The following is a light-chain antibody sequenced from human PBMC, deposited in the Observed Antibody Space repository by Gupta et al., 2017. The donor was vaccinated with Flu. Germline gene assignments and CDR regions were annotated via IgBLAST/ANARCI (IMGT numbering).Light chain of an antibody. J-gene: IGKJ3*01. V-gene: IGKV1-33*01. CDR2: DSS. CDR3: QHENYLTFT. CDR1: HEINIY. Sequence: DIQMSESPSSLYASVGDRVTISCQASHEINIYLNWYQQKPGTSPNLLIHDSSKLRTGVPSRFSGSGSETEFTLTISSRQPEDFAIYYCQHENYLTFTFGRGTKVDIK.